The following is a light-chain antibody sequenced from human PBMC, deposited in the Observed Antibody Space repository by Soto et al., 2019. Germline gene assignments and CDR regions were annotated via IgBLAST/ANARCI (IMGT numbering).Light chain of an antibody. CDR3: QVWDSSSDLWV. J-gene: IGLJ3*02. V-gene: IGLV3-21*02. CDR2: DDS. CDR1: NIGSKS. Sequence: SYELTQPPSVSVAPGQTARITCGGNNIGSKSVHWYQQKPGQAPVLVVYDDSDRPSGIPERFSGSNSGNTATLPISRVEAGDEADYYCQVWDSSSDLWVFGGGTKLTVL.